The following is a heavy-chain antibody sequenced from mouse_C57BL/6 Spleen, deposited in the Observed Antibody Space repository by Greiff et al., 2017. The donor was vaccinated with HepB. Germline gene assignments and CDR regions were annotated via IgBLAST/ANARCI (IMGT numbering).Heavy chain of an antibody. CDR1: GFSLTSYG. V-gene: IGHV2-2*01. D-gene: IGHD1-1*01. Sequence: VMLVESGPGLVQPSQSLSITCTVSGFSLTSYGVHWVRQSPGKGLEWLGVIWSGGSTDYNAAFISRLSISKDNSKSQVFFKMNSLQADDTAIYYCARNDGSSLAWFAYWGQGTLVTVSA. CDR2: IWSGGST. CDR3: ARNDGSSLAWFAY. J-gene: IGHJ3*01.